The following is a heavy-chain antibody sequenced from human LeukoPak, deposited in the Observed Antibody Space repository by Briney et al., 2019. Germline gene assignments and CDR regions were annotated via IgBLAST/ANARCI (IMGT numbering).Heavy chain of an antibody. CDR2: FDPEDGET. CDR3: TVTKDYYGMDV. CDR1: GYTLTELS. J-gene: IGHJ6*02. D-gene: IGHD4-17*01. Sequence: ASVKVSCKVSGYTLTELSMHWVRQAPGKGLEWMGGFDPEDGETIYAQKFQGRVTMTEDTSTGTAYMELSSLRSEDTAVYYCTVTKDYYGMDVWGQGTTVTVSS. V-gene: IGHV1-24*01.